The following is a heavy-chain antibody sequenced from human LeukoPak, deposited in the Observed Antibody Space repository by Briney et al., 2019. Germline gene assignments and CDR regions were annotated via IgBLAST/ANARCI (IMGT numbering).Heavy chain of an antibody. V-gene: IGHV4-61*01. J-gene: IGHJ6*02. Sequence: SETLSLTCTVSGGSVSSGSYYWSWIRQPPGKGLEWIRYIYYSGSTNYNPSLKSRVTISVDTSKNQFSLKLSSVTAADTAVYYCARVDRDSSSWYSDYYYYGMDVWGQGTTVTVSS. CDR2: IYYSGST. CDR1: GGSVSSGSYY. CDR3: ARVDRDSSSWYSDYYYYGMDV. D-gene: IGHD6-13*01.